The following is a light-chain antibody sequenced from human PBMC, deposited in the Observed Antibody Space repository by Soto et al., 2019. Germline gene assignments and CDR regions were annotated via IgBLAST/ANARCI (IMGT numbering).Light chain of an antibody. Sequence: NFMLTQPHSVSESPGKTVTISCTRSSGRIASNYVQWYQQRPGSSPTTVIYEDNQRSSGVPDRFSGSIDRSSNSASLTISGLKTEDEADYYCKSYDSSIWVFGGGTKLTVL. CDR3: KSYDSSIWV. CDR2: EDN. V-gene: IGLV6-57*01. J-gene: IGLJ3*02. CDR1: SGRIASNY.